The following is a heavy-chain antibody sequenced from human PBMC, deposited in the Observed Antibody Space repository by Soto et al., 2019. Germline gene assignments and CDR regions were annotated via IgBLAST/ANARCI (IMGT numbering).Heavy chain of an antibody. Sequence: QVQLVQSGAEVKKPGSSVKVSCKASGGTFSSYAISWVRQAPGQGLEWMGGIITIFGTANYAQKFQGRVTSSADESTSTAYMELSSLRSEDTAVYYCASSYGGRRPGYSCSYDYWGQGTLVTVSS. CDR3: ASSYGGRRPGYSCSYDY. J-gene: IGHJ4*02. CDR2: IITIFGTA. D-gene: IGHD6-13*01. CDR1: GGTFSSYA. V-gene: IGHV1-69*01.